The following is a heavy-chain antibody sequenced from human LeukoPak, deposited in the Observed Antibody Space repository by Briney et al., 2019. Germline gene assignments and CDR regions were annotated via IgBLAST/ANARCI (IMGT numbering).Heavy chain of an antibody. CDR1: GFTFSSSW. D-gene: IGHD1-14*01. J-gene: IGHJ4*02. Sequence: GGSLRLSCAASGFTFSSSWMTWVRQAPGKGLEWVANIKPDGNAKNYVDYVKGRFTISRDNAKSSLYLQLNSLRADDTAVYYCARDRAYNTFDYWGQGTLVAVSS. CDR2: IKPDGNAK. V-gene: IGHV3-7*01. CDR3: ARDRAYNTFDY.